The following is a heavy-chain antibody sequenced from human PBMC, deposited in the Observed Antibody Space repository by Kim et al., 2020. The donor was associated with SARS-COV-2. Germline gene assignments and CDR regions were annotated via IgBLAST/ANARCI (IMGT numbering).Heavy chain of an antibody. CDR1: GFTVSSNY. J-gene: IGHJ4*02. D-gene: IGHD3-22*01. CDR3: ASGWFYYYDSSGYRD. CDR2: IYSGGST. Sequence: GGSLRLSCAASGFTVSSNYMSWVRQAPGKGLEWVSVIYSGGSTYYADSVKGRCTISRDNSKNTLYLQMNSLRAEDTAVYYCASGWFYYYDSSGYRDWGQGTLVTVSS. V-gene: IGHV3-66*02.